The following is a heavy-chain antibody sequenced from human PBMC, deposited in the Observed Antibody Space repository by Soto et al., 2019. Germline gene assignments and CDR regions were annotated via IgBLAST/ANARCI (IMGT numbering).Heavy chain of an antibody. CDR3: ARDYDFWSGYVNLYYYYGMDV. V-gene: IGHV1-18*01. Sequence: GASVKVSCKASGYTFTSYGISWVRQAPGQGLEWMGWISAYNGNTNYAQKLQGRVTMTTDTSTSTAYMELRSLRSDDTAVYYCARDYDFWSGYVNLYYYYGMDVWGQGTTVTVSS. CDR2: ISAYNGNT. J-gene: IGHJ6*02. CDR1: GYTFTSYG. D-gene: IGHD3-3*01.